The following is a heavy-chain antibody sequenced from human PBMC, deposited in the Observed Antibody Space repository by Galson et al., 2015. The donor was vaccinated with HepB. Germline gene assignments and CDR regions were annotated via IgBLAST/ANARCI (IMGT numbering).Heavy chain of an antibody. CDR1: GGSVSSGSYY. V-gene: IGHV4-61*02. CDR3: ATSGSYYNWFDP. Sequence: TLSLTCTVSGGSVSSGSYYWSWIRQPAGKGQEWIGRIYISGSIDCNPSLKSRVTISLDTSKNQFSLNLRSVTAADTAVYHCATSGSYYNWFDPWGQGTLVTVSS. CDR2: IYISGSI. D-gene: IGHD1-26*01. J-gene: IGHJ5*02.